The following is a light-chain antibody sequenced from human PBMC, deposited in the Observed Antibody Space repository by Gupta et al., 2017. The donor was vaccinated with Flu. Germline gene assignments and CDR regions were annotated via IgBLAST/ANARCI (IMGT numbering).Light chain of an antibody. CDR2: DAS. CDR1: QSISSN. Sequence: EIVMTQSPATLSVSPGERATLSCRASQSISSNVAWYQQKPGQAPRLLIHDASTRATDIPARFSGSGSGTQFTLTISSLQSEDSAVYYCQQYNNWFETFGQGTKVEIK. J-gene: IGKJ1*01. V-gene: IGKV3D-15*01. CDR3: QQYNNWFET.